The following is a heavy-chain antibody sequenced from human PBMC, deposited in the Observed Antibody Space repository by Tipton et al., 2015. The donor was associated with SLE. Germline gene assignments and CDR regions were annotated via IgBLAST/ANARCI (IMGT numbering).Heavy chain of an antibody. D-gene: IGHD2-8*01. CDR3: AREDADYYYYYMDV. J-gene: IGHJ6*03. V-gene: IGHV3-33*01. CDR2: IWYDGSNK. CDR1: GFTFSDYA. Sequence: SLRLSCAASGFTFSDYAMHWVRQSPGKGLEWVAIIWYDGSNKYYADSVKGRFTISRDNSKNTLYLQMNSLRAEDTAVYYCAREDADYYYYYMDVWGKGTTVTVSS.